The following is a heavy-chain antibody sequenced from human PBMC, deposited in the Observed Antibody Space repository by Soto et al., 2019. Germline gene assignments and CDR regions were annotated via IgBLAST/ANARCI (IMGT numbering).Heavy chain of an antibody. CDR2: IYQSGRT. CDR3: ATMYYNASSAFLEY. J-gene: IGHJ4*02. CDR1: GGSVSSSNW. V-gene: IGHV4-4*02. D-gene: IGHD3-22*01. Sequence: QVQLQESGPGLVKPSGTLSLTCAVSGGSVSSSNWWSWVRQPPGKGLVWIGEIYQSGRTNYKPSLKSRVTISVDDSKDFFFLNLKSLTAADPALYYCATMYYNASSAFLEYWGQGTLVTVSS.